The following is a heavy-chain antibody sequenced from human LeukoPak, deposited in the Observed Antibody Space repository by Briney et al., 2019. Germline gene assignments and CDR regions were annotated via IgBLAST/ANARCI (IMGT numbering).Heavy chain of an antibody. CDR3: ARRYCSSTSCQTHFDY. Sequence: SETLSLTCAVSGGSISSSNWWSWVRQPPGKGLEWIGEIYHSGSTNYNPSLKSRVTISVDKSKNRFSLKLSSVTAADTAVYYCARRYCSSTSCQTHFDYWGQGTLVTVSS. CDR2: IYHSGST. D-gene: IGHD2-2*01. CDR1: GGSISSSNW. V-gene: IGHV4-4*02. J-gene: IGHJ4*02.